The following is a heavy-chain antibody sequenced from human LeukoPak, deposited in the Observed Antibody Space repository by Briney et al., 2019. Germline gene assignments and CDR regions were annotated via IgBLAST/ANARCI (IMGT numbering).Heavy chain of an antibody. CDR2: IHYRGST. Sequence: PSETVSLTCTVSGGSISSYYWSWIRQSPGEGLEWIGYIHYRGSTNYNPSLKSRVTISVDTSKNQFSLKLSSLTAADTAVYYCARSVLGYSYGLHIDYWGQGTLVTVSS. CDR3: ARSVLGYSYGLHIDY. V-gene: IGHV4-59*01. CDR1: GGSISSYY. J-gene: IGHJ4*02. D-gene: IGHD5-18*01.